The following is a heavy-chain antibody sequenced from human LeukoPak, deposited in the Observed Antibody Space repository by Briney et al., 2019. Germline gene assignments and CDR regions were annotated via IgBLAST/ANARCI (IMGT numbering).Heavy chain of an antibody. CDR2: IYYSGST. V-gene: IGHV4-59*01. J-gene: IGHJ5*02. D-gene: IGHD2-2*01. CDR1: GGSISSYY. CDR3: ARGGTRYQLLSLLNWFDP. Sequence: SETLSLTCTVSGGSISSYYWSWIRQPPGKGLEWIGYIYYSGSTNYNPSLKSRVTISVDTSKNQFSLKLSSVTAADTAVYYCARGGTRYQLLSLLNWFDPWGQGTLVTVSS.